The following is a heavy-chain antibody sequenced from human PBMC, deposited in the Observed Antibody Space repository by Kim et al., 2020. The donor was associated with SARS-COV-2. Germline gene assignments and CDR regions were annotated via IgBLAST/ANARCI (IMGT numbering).Heavy chain of an antibody. CDR1: GFSVSSNY. Sequence: GGSLRLSCAASGFSVSSNYMYWVRQAPGQGLEWGSVIYSCCRTCSADSVKGRFTISRDTSKNTLYLQMNSLRAEDTAVYYCAGSGADWEPNFDYCGQGPLGTVSS. J-gene: IGHJ4*02. V-gene: IGHV3-53*01. CDR2: IYSCCRT. CDR3: AGSGADWEPNFDY. D-gene: IGHD1-26*01.